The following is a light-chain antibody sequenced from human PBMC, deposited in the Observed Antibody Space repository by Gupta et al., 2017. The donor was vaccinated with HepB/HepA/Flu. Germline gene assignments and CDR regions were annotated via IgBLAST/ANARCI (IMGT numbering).Light chain of an antibody. V-gene: IGKV3-20*01. CDR1: QSAINNY. CDR3: QQYGSSLRA. Sequence: EIVLTQSPGTLSLSPGERATLSCRASQSAINNYLAWYQQKPGQAPRLLMYGASSRATGIPDRFSGSGSGTDFALNISRLEHDDFAVYYCQQYGSSLRAFGPGTKVELK. J-gene: IGKJ1*01. CDR2: GAS.